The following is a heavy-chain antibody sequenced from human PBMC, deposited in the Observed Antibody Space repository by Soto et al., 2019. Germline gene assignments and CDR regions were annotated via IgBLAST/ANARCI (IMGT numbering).Heavy chain of an antibody. Sequence: GSLRLSCAASGFTFSSYGMHWVRQAPGKGLEWVAVISYDGSNKYYADSVKGRFTISRDNSKNTLYLQMNSLRAEDTAVYYCAKWEHIVLVTAIVVVFDYWGQGTLVTVSS. D-gene: IGHD2-21*02. CDR1: GFTFSSYG. V-gene: IGHV3-30*18. CDR2: ISYDGSNK. J-gene: IGHJ4*02. CDR3: AKWEHIVLVTAIVVVFDY.